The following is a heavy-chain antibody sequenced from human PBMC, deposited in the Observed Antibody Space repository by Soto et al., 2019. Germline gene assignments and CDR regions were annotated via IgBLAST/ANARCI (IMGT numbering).Heavy chain of an antibody. J-gene: IGHJ5*02. CDR1: GGTFSSYA. V-gene: IGHV1-69*01. CDR3: ARDVDSGSYCGSLAWFDP. Sequence: QVQLVQSGAEVKKPGSSVKVSCKASGGTFSSYAISWVRQAPGQGLEWMGGIIPIFGTANYAQKFQGRVTITADEATSKAYMELGSMRSEDTAVYYCARDVDSGSYCGSLAWFDPWGQGTLVTVSS. CDR2: IIPIFGTA. D-gene: IGHD1-26*01.